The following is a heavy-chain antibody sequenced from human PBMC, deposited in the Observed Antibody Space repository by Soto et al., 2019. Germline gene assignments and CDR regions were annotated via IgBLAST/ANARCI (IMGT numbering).Heavy chain of an antibody. D-gene: IGHD7-27*01. CDR3: ARLRDWGNNHYYMDV. CDR2: IYYAGDT. CDR1: GGSISSSSYY. V-gene: IGHV4-39*01. J-gene: IGHJ6*03. Sequence: SETLSLTCTVSGGSISSSSYYWGWIRQSPGKGLEWIGSIYYAGDTQYNPSLKSRITLSVDRPNNQFSLEVTSVTAADTAVYYCARLRDWGNNHYYMDVWGKGTTVTVSS.